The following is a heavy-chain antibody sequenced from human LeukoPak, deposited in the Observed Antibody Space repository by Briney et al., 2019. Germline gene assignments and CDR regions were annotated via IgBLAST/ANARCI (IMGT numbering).Heavy chain of an antibody. Sequence: PSETLSLTCTVFGGSISSGGYYWSWIRQHPGKGLEWIGYIHYSGDTYYSPSVKSRLTISVDTSKNQFSLRLRSVTAADTAVYYCARVVAYDSTGYYLYYFDYWGQGTLVTVAA. D-gene: IGHD3-22*01. CDR2: IHYSGDT. V-gene: IGHV4-31*03. CDR3: ARVVAYDSTGYYLYYFDY. J-gene: IGHJ4*02. CDR1: GGSISSGGYY.